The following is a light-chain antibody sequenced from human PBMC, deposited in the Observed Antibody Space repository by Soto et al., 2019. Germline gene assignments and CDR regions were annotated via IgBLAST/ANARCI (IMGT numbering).Light chain of an antibody. CDR3: AAWDDSLNAL. Sequence: QSVLTQPPSASGTPGQRITISCSGSSSNIGDNPVNWYQQLPGAAPKLLIYINDQRPSGVPDRFSGSKSGTSASLAISELQPEDEADYYCAAWDDSLNALFGTGTKHRP. CDR1: SSNIGDNP. CDR2: IND. V-gene: IGLV1-44*01. J-gene: IGLJ1*01.